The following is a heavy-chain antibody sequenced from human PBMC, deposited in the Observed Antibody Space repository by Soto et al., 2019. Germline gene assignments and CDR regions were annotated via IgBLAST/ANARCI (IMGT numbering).Heavy chain of an antibody. CDR3: AISSPVQRGGY. J-gene: IGHJ4*02. Sequence: EVQLVESGGDLVQPGGSLRLSCAASGFAFGVYWMSWVRQAPGKGLEWVANINQHGSEEYYVDSVRGRFTISRDNAKNSLFLQMNSLRAEDTALYYCAISSPVQRGGYRGQGTLVTVSS. CDR2: INQHGSEE. D-gene: IGHD6-13*01. CDR1: GFAFGVYW. V-gene: IGHV3-7*02.